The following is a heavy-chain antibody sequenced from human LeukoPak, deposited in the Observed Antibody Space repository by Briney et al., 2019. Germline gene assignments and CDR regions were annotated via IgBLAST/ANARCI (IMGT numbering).Heavy chain of an antibody. CDR1: GGSISSYY. CDR3: ARGYCSGGSCYFDY. V-gene: IGHV4-59*01. D-gene: IGHD2-15*01. Sequence: SETLSLTCTVSGGSISSYYWSWIRQPPGKGLEWIGYSYYSGSTNSNPSLKSRVTISVDTSKNQFSLKLSSVTAADTAVYYCARGYCSGGSCYFDYWGQGTLVTVSS. CDR2: SYYSGST. J-gene: IGHJ4*02.